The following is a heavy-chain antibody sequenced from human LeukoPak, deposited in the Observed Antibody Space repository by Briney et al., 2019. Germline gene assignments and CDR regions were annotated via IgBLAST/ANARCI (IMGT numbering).Heavy chain of an antibody. CDR3: SRDRWRGGSSYYFDY. D-gene: IGHD2-15*01. CDR1: GFTFSSYW. V-gene: IGHV3-7*04. Sequence: GGSLRLSCAASGFTFSSYWMSWVRQAPGKGLEWVANIKQDGSEKYYVDSVKGRFTISRDNAKNSLYLQMNSLRAEDTAVYYCSRDRWRGGSSYYFDYWGQGTLVTVSS. CDR2: IKQDGSEK. J-gene: IGHJ4*02.